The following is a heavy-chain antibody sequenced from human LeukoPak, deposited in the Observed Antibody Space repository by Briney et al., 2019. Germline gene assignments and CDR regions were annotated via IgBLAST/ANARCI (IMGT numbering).Heavy chain of an antibody. CDR3: ARDSGWPLNLGY. V-gene: IGHV3-66*01. J-gene: IGHJ4*02. CDR2: IYSGGST. D-gene: IGHD6-19*01. Sequence: GGSLRLSCAASGFTVSSNYMSWVRQAPGKGLEWVSVIYSGGSTYYADSVKGRFTISRDNSKNTLYLQMNSLRAEDTAVYYCARDSGWPLNLGYWGQGTLVTVSS. CDR1: GFTVSSNY.